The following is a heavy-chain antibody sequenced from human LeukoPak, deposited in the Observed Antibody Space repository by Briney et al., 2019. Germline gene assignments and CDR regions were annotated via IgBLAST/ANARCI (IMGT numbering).Heavy chain of an antibody. J-gene: IGHJ4*02. CDR3: ARGMEILRYCSGTSCSLDY. CDR2: INHSGDT. Sequence: SETLSLTCAVYGGSFSGYYWSWIRQPPGKGLEWIGEINHSGDTNYNPSLKSRFTISVDTSKNHFSLKLSSVTAADTAVYYRARGMEILRYCSGTSCSLDYWGQGTLVTVSS. CDR1: GGSFSGYY. D-gene: IGHD2-2*01. V-gene: IGHV4-34*01.